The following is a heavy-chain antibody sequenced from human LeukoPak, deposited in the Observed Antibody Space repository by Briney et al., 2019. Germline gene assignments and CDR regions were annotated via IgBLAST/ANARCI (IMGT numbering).Heavy chain of an antibody. V-gene: IGHV3-9*01. J-gene: IGHJ6*02. CDR2: ISRNSGTI. CDR1: GLTFGEYA. D-gene: IGHD2-21*01. CDR3: AKDMRHMAYAMDV. Sequence: GRSLRPSCAASGLTFGEYAMDWVRQAPGRGLEWVSGISRNSGTIGYADSVKGRFTISRDNAKSSLYLQMNSLRAEDTALYYCAKDMRHMAYAMDVWGQGTTVTVSS.